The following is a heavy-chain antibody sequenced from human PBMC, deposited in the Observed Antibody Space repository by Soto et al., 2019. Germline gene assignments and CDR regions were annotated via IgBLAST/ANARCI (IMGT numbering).Heavy chain of an antibody. J-gene: IGHJ5*02. D-gene: IGHD5-12*01. CDR3: ARVARGLRSDWFDP. Sequence: SETLSLTCTVSGGSISSGGYYWSWIRQHPGKGLEWIGYIYYSGSTYYNPSLKSRVTISVDTSKNQFSLKLSSVTAADTAVYYCARVARGLRSDWFDPWGQGTLVTVSS. V-gene: IGHV4-31*03. CDR1: GGSISSGGYY. CDR2: IYYSGST.